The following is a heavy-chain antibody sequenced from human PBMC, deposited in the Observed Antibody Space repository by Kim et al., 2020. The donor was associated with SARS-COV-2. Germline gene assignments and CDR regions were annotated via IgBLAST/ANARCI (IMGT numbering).Heavy chain of an antibody. CDR3: AGYYGSSGYYYYY. CDR1: GGTFSSYA. CDR2: IIPIFGTA. J-gene: IGHJ4*02. Sequence: SVKVSCKASGGTFSSYAISWVRQAPGQGLEWMGGIIPIFGTANYAQKFQGRVTITADESTSTAYMELSSLRSEDTAVYYCAGYYGSSGYYYYYWGQRTLVTVSS. D-gene: IGHD3-22*01. V-gene: IGHV1-69*13.